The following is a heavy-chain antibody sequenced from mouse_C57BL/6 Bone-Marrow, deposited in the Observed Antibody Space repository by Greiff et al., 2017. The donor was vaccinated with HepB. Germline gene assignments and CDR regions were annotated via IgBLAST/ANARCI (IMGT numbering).Heavy chain of an antibody. CDR1: GFTFSSYT. Sequence: EVKLQESGGGLVKPGGSLKLSCAASGFTFSSYTMSWVRQTPEKRLEWVATISGGGGNTYYPDSVKGRFTISRDNAKNTLYLQMSSLRSEDTALYYCAITTVVASRDYDFDYWGQGTTLTVSS. CDR3: AITTVVASRDYDFDY. V-gene: IGHV5-9*01. CDR2: ISGGGGNT. D-gene: IGHD1-1*01. J-gene: IGHJ2*01.